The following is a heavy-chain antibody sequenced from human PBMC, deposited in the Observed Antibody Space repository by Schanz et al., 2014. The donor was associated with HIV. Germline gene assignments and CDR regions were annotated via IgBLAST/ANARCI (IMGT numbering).Heavy chain of an antibody. J-gene: IGHJ4*02. Sequence: QVQLVQSGAEVKKPGASVTVSCKASGYTFTNYGINWVRQAPGQGLEWMGWISGYIGNTNYAQNLQGRVTMTTDTLTSTVYMELRSLRSDDTAVYYCASLVGATGLELDYWGQGTLVTVSS. CDR2: ISGYIGNT. CDR1: GYTFTNYG. V-gene: IGHV1-18*01. CDR3: ASLVGATGLELDY. D-gene: IGHD1-26*01.